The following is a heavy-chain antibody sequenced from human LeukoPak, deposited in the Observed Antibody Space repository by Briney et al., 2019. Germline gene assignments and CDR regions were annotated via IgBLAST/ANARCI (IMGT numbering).Heavy chain of an antibody. Sequence: SETLSLTCSVSGGSICTYYWSWIRQPPGKGLEWIGYIYYSGSTNYNPSLKSRVTISVDTSRNQFSLKLNSVTAADTAIYYCARDRWFDPWGQGTLVTVSS. CDR3: ARDRWFDP. V-gene: IGHV4-59*01. CDR2: IYYSGST. CDR1: GGSICTYY. J-gene: IGHJ5*02.